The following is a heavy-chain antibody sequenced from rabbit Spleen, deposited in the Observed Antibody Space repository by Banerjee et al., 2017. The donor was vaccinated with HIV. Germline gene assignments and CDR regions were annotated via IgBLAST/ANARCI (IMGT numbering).Heavy chain of an antibody. Sequence: QSLEESGGDLVKPGASLTLTCTASGVSFSSNHYMCWVRQAPGKGLEWIACIEGGSSGFTYFANWAKGRFTISKTSSTTVTLQMTSLTAADTATYFCARDSNYYLTRLDLWGPGTLVTVS. CDR1: GVSFSSNHY. CDR3: ARDSNYYLTRLDL. CDR2: IEGGSSGFT. D-gene: IGHD8-1*01. V-gene: IGHV1S40*01. J-gene: IGHJ3*01.